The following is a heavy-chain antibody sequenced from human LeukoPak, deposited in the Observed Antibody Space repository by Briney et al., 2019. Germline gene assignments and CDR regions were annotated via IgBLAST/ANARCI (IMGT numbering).Heavy chain of an antibody. CDR1: GGSFSGYY. Sequence: SETLSLTCAAYGGSFSGYYWSWIRQPPGKGLEWIGEINHSGSTKYNPSPKSRVTISVDTSQNQYSMKLSSVTAADTAVYYCARGPNLYYYDSSGYDYWGQGTLVTVSA. CDR3: ARGPNLYYYDSSGYDY. V-gene: IGHV4-34*01. CDR2: INHSGST. J-gene: IGHJ4*02. D-gene: IGHD3-22*01.